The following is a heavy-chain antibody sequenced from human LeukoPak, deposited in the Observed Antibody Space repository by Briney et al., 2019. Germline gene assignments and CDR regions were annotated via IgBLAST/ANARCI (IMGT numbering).Heavy chain of an antibody. CDR3: ARLGTVTYYYDSSGYNFFDY. D-gene: IGHD3-22*01. J-gene: IGHJ4*02. V-gene: IGHV4-38-2*01. CDR1: GYSISSGYY. Sequence: SETLSRTCAVSGYSISSGYYWGWIRQPPGKGLEWIGSIYHSGSTYYNPSFKSRVTISVDTSKNQFSLKLSSVTAADTAVYYCARLGTVTYYYDSSGYNFFDYWGQGTLVTVSS. CDR2: IYHSGST.